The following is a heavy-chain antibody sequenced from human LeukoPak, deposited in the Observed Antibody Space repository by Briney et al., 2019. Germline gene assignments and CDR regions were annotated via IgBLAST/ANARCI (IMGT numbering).Heavy chain of an antibody. D-gene: IGHD3-22*01. CDR2: IKPDGSAQ. J-gene: IGHJ5*02. V-gene: IGHV3-7*01. CDR1: GFSFSSYA. Sequence: GGSLRLSCAASGFSFSSYAMSWVRQAPGKGLEWVATIKPDGSAQYYVDSVKGRFTISRDNAKNSLFLQINSLRAEDTAVYYCANGGTYSSGPWGQGTLVTVSS. CDR3: ANGGTYSSGP.